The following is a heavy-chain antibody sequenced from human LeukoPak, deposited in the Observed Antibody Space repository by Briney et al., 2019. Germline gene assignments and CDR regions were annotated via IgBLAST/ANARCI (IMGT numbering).Heavy chain of an antibody. D-gene: IGHD1-1*01. V-gene: IGHV3-74*01. CDR1: GFTFSSYW. J-gene: IGHJ4*02. Sequence: GGSLRLSCAASGFTFSSYWMHWVRQAPGKGLVWVSRINSDGSSTSYADSVKGRFTISRDNAKNTLYLQMNSLRAGDTAVYYCARGQTPYKPDYWGQGTLVTVSS. CDR3: ARGQTPYKPDY. CDR2: INSDGSST.